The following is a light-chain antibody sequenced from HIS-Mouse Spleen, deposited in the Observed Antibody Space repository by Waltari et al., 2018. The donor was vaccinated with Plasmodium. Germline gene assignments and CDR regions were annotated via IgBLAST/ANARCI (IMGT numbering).Light chain of an antibody. CDR2: GAS. Sequence: EIVMTQSPATLSVSPGERATLSCRASQSVSSNLSWYQQNPGQAPRLLIYGASTRATGIPARFSCSGSGTEFTLTISSLQSEDFAVYYCQQYNNWSFTFGPGTKVDIK. CDR1: QSVSSN. V-gene: IGKV3-15*01. J-gene: IGKJ3*01. CDR3: QQYNNWSFT.